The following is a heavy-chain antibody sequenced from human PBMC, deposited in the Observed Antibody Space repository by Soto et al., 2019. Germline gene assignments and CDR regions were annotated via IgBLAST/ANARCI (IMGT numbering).Heavy chain of an antibody. CDR1: GGTFSSYA. J-gene: IGHJ4*02. CDR2: IIPIFGTA. Sequence: GASVKVSCKASGGTFSSYAISWVRQAPGQGLEWMGGIIPIFGTANYAQKFQGRVTITADESTSTAYMELSSLRSEDTAVYYCAREKPDYYYDSSGYYYYFDYWGQGTLVTVSS. V-gene: IGHV1-69*13. CDR3: AREKPDYYYDSSGYYYYFDY. D-gene: IGHD3-22*01.